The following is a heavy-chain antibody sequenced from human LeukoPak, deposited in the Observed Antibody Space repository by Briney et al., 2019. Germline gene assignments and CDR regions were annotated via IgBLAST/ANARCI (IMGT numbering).Heavy chain of an antibody. V-gene: IGHV4-38-2*01. CDR2: IYHSGST. CDR3: ARGIIAVADTFDY. CDR1: GYSISSGYY. D-gene: IGHD6-19*01. J-gene: IGHJ4*02. Sequence: SETLSLTCAVSGYSISSGYYWGWIRQPPGKVLESIGSIYHSGSTYYNPSLKSRVTISVDTSKNQFSLKLSSVTAADTAVYYCARGIIAVADTFDYWGQGTLVTVSS.